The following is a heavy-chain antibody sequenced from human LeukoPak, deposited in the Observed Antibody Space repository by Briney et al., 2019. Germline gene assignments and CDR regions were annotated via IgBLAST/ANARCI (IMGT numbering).Heavy chain of an antibody. Sequence: GGSLRLSCAASGFTFSSYSMNWVRQAPGKGLEWVSSISPSSSYIYYADSVKGRFTISRDNAKNSLYLQMSSLRAEDTAVYYCARRAGAYSHPYDYWGQGTLVTVSS. CDR3: ARRAGAYSHPYDY. J-gene: IGHJ4*02. D-gene: IGHD4/OR15-4a*01. CDR2: ISPSSSYI. CDR1: GFTFSSYS. V-gene: IGHV3-21*01.